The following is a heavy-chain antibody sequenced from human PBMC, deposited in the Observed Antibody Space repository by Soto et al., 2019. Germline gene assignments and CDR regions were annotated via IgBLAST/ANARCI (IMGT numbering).Heavy chain of an antibody. CDR3: ARDGECGGDCYSGWFDP. Sequence: QVQLVESGGGVVQPGRSLRLSCAASGFTFSSYGMHWVRQAPGKGLEWVAVIWYDGSNKYYADSVKGRFTISRDNSKNTLYLQRNSLRAEDTAVYYCARDGECGGDCYSGWFDPWGQGTLVTVSS. V-gene: IGHV3-33*01. D-gene: IGHD2-21*02. CDR2: IWYDGSNK. CDR1: GFTFSSYG. J-gene: IGHJ5*02.